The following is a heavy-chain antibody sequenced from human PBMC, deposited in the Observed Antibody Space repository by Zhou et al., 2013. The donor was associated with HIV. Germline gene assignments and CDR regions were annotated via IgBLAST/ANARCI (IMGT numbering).Heavy chain of an antibody. Sequence: QVQLQESGPGLVKPSETLSLTCVVSGDFVTSGDYWAWIRQPPGKGLEWIGSIYNRWSTHYNPSLKSRVSISVDTSKKQFSLKLSSVTATDTAVYYCARGVAASGLQPVIDYVGPGNPGHRLL. V-gene: IGHV4-38-2*01. D-gene: IGHD6-13*01. CDR2: IYNRWST. CDR1: GDFVTSGDY. J-gene: IGHJ4*02. CDR3: ARGVAASGLQPVIDY.